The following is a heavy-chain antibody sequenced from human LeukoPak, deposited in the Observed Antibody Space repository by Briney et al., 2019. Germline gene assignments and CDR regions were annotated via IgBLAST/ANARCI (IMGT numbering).Heavy chain of an antibody. CDR2: IYPGDSDT. D-gene: IGHD5-12*01. CDR1: GYSFTSYW. Sequence: PGESLKISCKGSGYSFTSYWIGWVRQMPGKGLEWMGIIYPGDSDTRYSPSFQGQVTISADKSISTAYLQWSSLKASDTAMYYCARQGDYPTSGYDPYYFDYWGQGTLVTVSS. CDR3: ARQGDYPTSGYDPYYFDY. V-gene: IGHV5-51*01. J-gene: IGHJ4*02.